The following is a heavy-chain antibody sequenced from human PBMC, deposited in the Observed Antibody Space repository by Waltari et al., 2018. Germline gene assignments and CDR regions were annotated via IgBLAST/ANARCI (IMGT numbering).Heavy chain of an antibody. V-gene: IGHV4-30-2*01. CDR3: ARGLVGATTPLYYFDY. CDR1: GGSISSGGYS. Sequence: QLQLQESGSGLVKPSQTLSLTCAVSGGSISSGGYSWSWIPQPPGKGLEWIGYIYHSGSTYYNPSLKSRVTISVDRSKNQFSLKLSSVTAADTAVYYCARGLVGATTPLYYFDYWGQGTLVTVSS. D-gene: IGHD1-26*01. CDR2: IYHSGST. J-gene: IGHJ4*02.